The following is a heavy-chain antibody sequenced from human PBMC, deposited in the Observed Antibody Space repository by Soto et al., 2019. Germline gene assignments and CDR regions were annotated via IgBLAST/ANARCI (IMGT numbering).Heavy chain of an antibody. CDR3: AKKTYTGYSSGWSLDY. CDR2: ISYDGSNK. J-gene: IGHJ4*02. Sequence: LRLSCAASGFTFSSYGMHWVRQAPGKGLEWVAVISYDGSNKYYADSVKGRFTISRDNSKNTLYLQMNSLRAEDTAVYYCAKKTYTGYSSGWSLDYWGQGTLVTVSS. V-gene: IGHV3-30*18. D-gene: IGHD6-19*01. CDR1: GFTFSSYG.